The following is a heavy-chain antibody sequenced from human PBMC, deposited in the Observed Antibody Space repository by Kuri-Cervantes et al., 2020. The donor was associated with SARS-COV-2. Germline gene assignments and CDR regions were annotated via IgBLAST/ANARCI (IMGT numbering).Heavy chain of an antibody. CDR3: ARARGRYYDFWSGYPLYYFDY. CDR2: ISSSSSYI. CDR1: GFTFSSYA. D-gene: IGHD3-3*01. J-gene: IGHJ4*02. Sequence: LSLTCAASGFTFSSYAMHWVRQAPGKGLEWVSSISSSSSYIYYADSVKGRFTISRDNAKNSLYLQMNSLRAEDTAVYYCARARGRYYDFWSGYPLYYFDYWGQGTLVTVSS. V-gene: IGHV3-21*01.